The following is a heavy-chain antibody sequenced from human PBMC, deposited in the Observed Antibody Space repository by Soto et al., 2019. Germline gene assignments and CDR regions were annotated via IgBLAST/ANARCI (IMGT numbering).Heavy chain of an antibody. D-gene: IGHD5-12*01. J-gene: IGHJ6*02. CDR2: IIPIFGTA. CDR1: GGTFSSYA. V-gene: IGHV1-69*12. Sequence: QVQLVQSGAEVKKPGSSVKVSCKASGGTFSSYAISWVRQAPGQGLEWMGGIIPIFGTANYAQKFQGRVTITADESTRTAYMQLSSLRSEDTAVYYCARPYNTITVSYYYYGMDVWVQGTTVTVSS. CDR3: ARPYNTITVSYYYYGMDV.